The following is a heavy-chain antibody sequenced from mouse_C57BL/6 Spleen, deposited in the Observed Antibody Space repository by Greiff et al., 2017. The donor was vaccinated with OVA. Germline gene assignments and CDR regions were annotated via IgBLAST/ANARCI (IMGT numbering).Heavy chain of an antibody. V-gene: IGHV1-69*01. J-gene: IGHJ2*01. CDR1: GYTFTSYW. D-gene: IGHD2-2*01. CDR2: IDPSDSYT. Sequence: QVQLKQPGAELVMPGASVKLSCKASGYTFTSYWMHWVKQRPGQGLEWIGEIDPSDSYTNYNQKFKGKSTLTVDKSSSTAYMQLSSLTSEDSAVYYCARWGHGYDFDYWGQGTTLTVSS. CDR3: ARWGHGYDFDY.